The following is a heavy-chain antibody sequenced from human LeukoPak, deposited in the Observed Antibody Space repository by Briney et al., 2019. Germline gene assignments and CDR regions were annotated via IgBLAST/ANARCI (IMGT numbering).Heavy chain of an antibody. D-gene: IGHD3-22*01. J-gene: IGHJ4*02. CDR3: ARAPRITMIVFFDY. CDR2: VYYTGSP. CDR1: GGSISSTGHY. Sequence: SETLSLTCTVSGGSISSTGHYWSWIRQHPEKGLVWIGYVYYTGSPYYNPSLKGRLTISVDTSKNQFSLKLTSVTAADTAVYYCARAPRITMIVFFDYWGQGALVTVSS. V-gene: IGHV4-31*03.